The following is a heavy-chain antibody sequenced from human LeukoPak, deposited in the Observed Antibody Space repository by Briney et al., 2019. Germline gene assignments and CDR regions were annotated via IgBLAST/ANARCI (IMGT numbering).Heavy chain of an antibody. V-gene: IGHV4-59*01. CDR1: GGSISSYY. CDR3: ARSKDGDNDYFDY. Sequence: SETLSLTCTVSGGSISSYYWSWIRQPPGKGLEWIGYIYYSGRTNYNPSLKSRVTISVDTSKNQFSLKLSSVTAADTAVYYCARSKDGDNDYFDYWGQGTLVTVSS. CDR2: IYYSGRT. J-gene: IGHJ4*02. D-gene: IGHD4-23*01.